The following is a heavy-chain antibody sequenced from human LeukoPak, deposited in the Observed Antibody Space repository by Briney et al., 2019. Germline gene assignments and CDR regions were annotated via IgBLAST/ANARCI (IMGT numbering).Heavy chain of an antibody. Sequence: PSETLSLTCTVSGGSVSSGSYYWSWIRQPPGKGLEWIGYISYSGSSNYNPSLKSRVTISVDTSKNQFSLKVSSVTAADTAIYYCTRGMTNNYYFAMDVWGQGTTVTVSS. CDR3: TRGMTNNYYFAMDV. CDR1: GGSVSSGSYY. J-gene: IGHJ6*02. D-gene: IGHD2-8*01. V-gene: IGHV4-61*01. CDR2: ISYSGSS.